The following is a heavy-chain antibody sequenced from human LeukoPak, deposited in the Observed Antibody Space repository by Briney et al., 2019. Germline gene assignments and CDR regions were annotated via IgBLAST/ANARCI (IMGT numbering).Heavy chain of an antibody. Sequence: ASVKVSCKVSGYTLTELSIHWVLQAHGKGLEWMGGFPREDGERIYAQSFQGRVTMTEESSTDTAYMELSGLKSEDTAVYFCVSDFRVGVLYAFDLWGQGTMVTVSP. CDR1: GYTLTELS. CDR2: FPREDGER. V-gene: IGHV1-24*01. J-gene: IGHJ3*01. CDR3: VSDFRVGVLYAFDL. D-gene: IGHD3-10*01.